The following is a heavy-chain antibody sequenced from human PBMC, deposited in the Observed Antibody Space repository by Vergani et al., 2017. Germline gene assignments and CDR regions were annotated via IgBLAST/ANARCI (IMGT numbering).Heavy chain of an antibody. CDR2: INPNSGGT. V-gene: IGHV1-2*02. D-gene: IGHD2-2*01. Sequence: VQLVQSGAEVKKPGESLRISCKGSGYSFTSYYMHWVRQAPGQGLEWMGWINPNSGGTNYAQKFQGRVTMTRDTSISTAYMELSRLRSDDTAVYYCARTPAALFDYWGQGTLVTVSS. J-gene: IGHJ4*02. CDR1: GYSFTSYY. CDR3: ARTPAALFDY.